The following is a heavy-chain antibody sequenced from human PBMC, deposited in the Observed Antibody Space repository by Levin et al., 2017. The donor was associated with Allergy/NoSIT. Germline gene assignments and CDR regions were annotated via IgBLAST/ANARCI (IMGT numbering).Heavy chain of an antibody. CDR2: IYSGGST. Sequence: AGESLKISCAASGFTVSSNYMSWVRQAPGKGLEWVSVIYSGGSTYYADSVKGRFTISRDNSKNTLYLQMNSLRAEDTAVYYCARGRDGYNFGYWGQGTLVTVSS. J-gene: IGHJ4*02. CDR3: ARGRDGYNFGY. CDR1: GFTVSSNY. D-gene: IGHD5-24*01. V-gene: IGHV3-66*01.